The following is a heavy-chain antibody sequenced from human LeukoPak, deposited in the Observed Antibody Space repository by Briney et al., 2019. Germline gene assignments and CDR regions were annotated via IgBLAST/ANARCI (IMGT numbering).Heavy chain of an antibody. CDR3: ARTYYYDSSGYYLN. V-gene: IGHV1-69*05. CDR1: GGTFSSYA. Sequence: SVKVSCKASGGTFSSYAISWVRQAPGQGLEWMGRIIPIFGTANYAQKFQGRVTITTDESTSTAYMELRSLRSDDTAVYYCARTYYYDSSGYYLNWGQGTLVTVSS. CDR2: IIPIFGTA. J-gene: IGHJ4*02. D-gene: IGHD3-22*01.